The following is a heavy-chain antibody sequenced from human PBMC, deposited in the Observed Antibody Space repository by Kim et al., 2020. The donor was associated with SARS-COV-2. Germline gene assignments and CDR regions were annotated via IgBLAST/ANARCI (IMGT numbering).Heavy chain of an antibody. V-gene: IGHV4-59*13. D-gene: IGHD3-3*01. CDR2: IYYSGST. CDR1: GGSISSYY. J-gene: IGHJ6*02. Sequence: SETLSLTCTVSGGSISSYYWSWIRQPPGKGLEWIGYIYYSGSTNYNPSLKSRVTISVDTSKNQFSLKLSSVTAADTAVYYCARGADFWSGYSQNGMDVWGQGTTVTVSS. CDR3: ARGADFWSGYSQNGMDV.